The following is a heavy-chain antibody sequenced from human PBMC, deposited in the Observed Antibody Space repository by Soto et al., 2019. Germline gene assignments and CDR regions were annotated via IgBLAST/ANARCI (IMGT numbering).Heavy chain of an antibody. J-gene: IGHJ4*02. CDR2: ILYSGHT. CDR1: GGSLSSYY. CDR3: ARRGYGSGRYLVF. D-gene: IGHD3-10*01. Sequence: PSETLSLTCSVSGGSLSSYYWSWIRQPPGKGLEWIGYILYSGHTNYNPSLQSRVSMSVDTSKNQFSLQMTSLTPADTAVYYCARRGYGSGRYLVFWGQGTPVTVSS. V-gene: IGHV4-59*01.